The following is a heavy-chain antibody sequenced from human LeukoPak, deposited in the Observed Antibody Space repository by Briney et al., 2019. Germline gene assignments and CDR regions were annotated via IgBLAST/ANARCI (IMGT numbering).Heavy chain of an antibody. CDR3: AGDYGEYYYGMDV. V-gene: IGHV3-33*01. D-gene: IGHD4/OR15-4a*01. CDR1: GFTFSSYG. CDR2: IWYDGSNK. Sequence: GGSLRLTCAASGFTFSSYGMHWVRQAPGKGLEWVAVIWYDGSNKCYADSVKGRFTISRDNSKNTLYLQMNSLRAEDTAVYYCAGDYGEYYYGMDVWGQGTTVTVSS. J-gene: IGHJ6*02.